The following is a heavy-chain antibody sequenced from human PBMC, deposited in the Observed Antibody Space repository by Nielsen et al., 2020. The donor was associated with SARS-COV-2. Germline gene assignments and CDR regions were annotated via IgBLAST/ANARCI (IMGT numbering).Heavy chain of an antibody. CDR2: IYYSGST. J-gene: IGHJ3*02. CDR3: ARDRYYDSSGYLGFDI. CDR1: GGSVSTYY. V-gene: IGHV4-59*02. D-gene: IGHD3-22*01. Sequence: SETLSLTCTVSGGSVSTYYWSWIRQPPGKGLEWLGYIYYSGSTNYNPSLKSRVTISVDTSKNQFSLKLSSVTAADTAVYYCARDRYYDSSGYLGFDIWGQGTMVTVSS.